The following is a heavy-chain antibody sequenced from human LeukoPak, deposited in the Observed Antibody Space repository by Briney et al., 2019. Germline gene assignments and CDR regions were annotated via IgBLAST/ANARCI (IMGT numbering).Heavy chain of an antibody. CDR1: GFTFYSYG. Sequence: GGSLRLSCAASGFTFYSYGMNWVRQAPGKGLEWVSGINRSGDSTSYADSVKGRFTISRDNSKNTLYLQMNSLRAEDTAVYYCAATYYDFWSGYLMDVWGQGTTVTVSS. J-gene: IGHJ6*02. CDR2: INRSGDST. V-gene: IGHV3-23*05. CDR3: AATYYDFWSGYLMDV. D-gene: IGHD3-3*01.